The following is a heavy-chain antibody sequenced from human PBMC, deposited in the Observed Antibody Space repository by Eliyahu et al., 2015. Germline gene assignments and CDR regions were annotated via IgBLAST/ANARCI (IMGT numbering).Heavy chain of an antibody. J-gene: IGHJ5*02. D-gene: IGHD3-3*01. V-gene: IGHV4-39*01. CDR2: XYYSGST. CDR1: GGSISXSSYY. CDR3: ARRYYDFWSGYFYTGFDP. Sequence: QLQLQESGPGLVKPSETLSLTCTVSGGSISXSSYYWGWXRQPPGKGLXXIGSXYYSGSTYYNPSLKSRVTISVDTSKNQFSLKLSSVTAADTAVYYCARRYYDFWSGYFYTGFDPWGQGTLVTVSS.